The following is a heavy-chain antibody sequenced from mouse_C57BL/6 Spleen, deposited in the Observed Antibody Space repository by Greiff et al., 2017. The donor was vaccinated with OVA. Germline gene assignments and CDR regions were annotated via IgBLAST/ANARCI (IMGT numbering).Heavy chain of an antibody. D-gene: IGHD1-1*01. CDR1: GYTFTSYW. CDR3: ARPSYYGSPWFAY. CDR2: IYPGSGST. J-gene: IGHJ3*01. V-gene: IGHV1-55*01. Sequence: QVQLQQPGAELVKPGASVKMSCKASGYTFTSYWITWVKQRPGQGLEWIGDIYPGSGSTNYNEKFKSKATLTVDTSSSTAYMQLSSLTSEDSAVYDCARPSYYGSPWFAYWGQGTLVTVSA.